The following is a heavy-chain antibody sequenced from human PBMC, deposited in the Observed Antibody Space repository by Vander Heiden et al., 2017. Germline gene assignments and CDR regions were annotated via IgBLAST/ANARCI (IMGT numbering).Heavy chain of an antibody. CDR1: GFSFDDFA. CDR2: IVLNGGST. D-gene: IGHD5-18*01. Sequence: EVQLVESGGGLVQPGRSLRLSCSTSGFSFDDFAMHWVRQVPGKGLEWVSGIVLNGGSTGYADSVKGRFTISRDSAKRSLYLQMNSLRAEDTALYYCAKDKNGYNYVGLDHWGQGTLVPGSS. V-gene: IGHV3-9*01. CDR3: AKDKNGYNYVGLDH. J-gene: IGHJ4*02.